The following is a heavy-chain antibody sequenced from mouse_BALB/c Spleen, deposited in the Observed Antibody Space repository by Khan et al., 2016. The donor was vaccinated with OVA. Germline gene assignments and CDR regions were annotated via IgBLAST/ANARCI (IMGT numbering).Heavy chain of an antibody. CDR2: ISYSGNT. V-gene: IGHV3-2*02. CDR3: ARIYGGDFDY. J-gene: IGHJ2*01. CDR1: GYSITSDYA. Sequence: VQLKESGPGLVKPSQSLSLTCTVTGYSITSDYAWNWIRQFPGNKLEWMGYISYSGNTKYNPSLKSRISITRDTSKNQFFLQFNSVTIEDAATYYCARIYGGDFDYGGQGTTLTVSS. D-gene: IGHD1-1*01.